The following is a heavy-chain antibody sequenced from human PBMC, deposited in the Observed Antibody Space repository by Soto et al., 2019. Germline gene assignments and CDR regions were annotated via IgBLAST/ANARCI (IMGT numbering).Heavy chain of an antibody. J-gene: IGHJ5*02. D-gene: IGHD5-12*01. CDR2: ISAYNGNT. V-gene: IGHV1-18*01. CDR3: ASTRGYDFRWFEP. Sequence: SVKVSCKASGYTFTSYGISWVRQAPGQGLEWMGWISAYNGNTNYAQKIQGRVTMTTDTSTSTAYMELRSLRSDDTAVYYCASTRGYDFRWFEPWGQGTLVTVSS. CDR1: GYTFTSYG.